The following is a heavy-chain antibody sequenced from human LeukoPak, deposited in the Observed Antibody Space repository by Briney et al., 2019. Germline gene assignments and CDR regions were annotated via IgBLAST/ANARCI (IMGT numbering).Heavy chain of an antibody. CDR3: ARDIEQNSPTTVTKDY. Sequence: ASVKVSCKASGYTFTSYYMHWVRQAPGQGLEWMGIINPSGGSTSYAQKFQGRVTMTRDTSTSTVYMELSSLRSEDTAVYYCARDIEQNSPTTVTKDYWGQGTLVTVSS. V-gene: IGHV1-46*01. J-gene: IGHJ4*02. CDR1: GYTFTSYY. CDR2: INPSGGST. D-gene: IGHD4-17*01.